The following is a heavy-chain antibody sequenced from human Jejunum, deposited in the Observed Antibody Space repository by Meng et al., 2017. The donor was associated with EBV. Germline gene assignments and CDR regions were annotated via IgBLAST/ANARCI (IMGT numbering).Heavy chain of an antibody. CDR3: ARGASYGSALP. V-gene: IGHV1-8*01. D-gene: IGHD5-18*01. Sequence: QEKLVKSGGMVKKPGDSGKVSCKASGYTFSRYDTNWGRQATGQGVDWMGWRNPNSGNTGYAQKFQGRVTMTRNTSISTAYMELSSLRSEDTAVYYCARGASYGSALPWGQGTLVTASS. CDR1: GYTFSRYD. CDR2: RNPNSGNT. J-gene: IGHJ5*02.